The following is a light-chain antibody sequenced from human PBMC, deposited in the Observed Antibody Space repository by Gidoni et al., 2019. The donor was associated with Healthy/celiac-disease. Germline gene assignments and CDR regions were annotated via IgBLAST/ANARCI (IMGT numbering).Light chain of an antibody. CDR3: QQSYSTVFT. CDR1: QSISSY. V-gene: IGKV1-39*01. CDR2: AAS. Sequence: DIQMTQSPSSLSASVGDRFTITCRASQSISSYLNWYQQKPGKAPKLLIYAASSLQSGVPSRFSGSGSGTDFTLTISSLQPEDFATYYCQQSYSTVFTFGPGTKVDIK. J-gene: IGKJ3*01.